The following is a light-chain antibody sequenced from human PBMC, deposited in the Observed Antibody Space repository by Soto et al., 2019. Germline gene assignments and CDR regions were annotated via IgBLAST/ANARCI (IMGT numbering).Light chain of an antibody. V-gene: IGKV3-11*01. J-gene: IGKJ4*01. CDR1: QSVSSF. CDR2: DAS. Sequence: EIVLTQSPATLSLSPGERATLSCRASQSVSSFLAWYQQKPGQAPRLLIYDASDRATGIPTMFSGSGSGTDFTLTISSLEPEDFAVYYCQQRSNWPLTFGGGTKVEMK. CDR3: QQRSNWPLT.